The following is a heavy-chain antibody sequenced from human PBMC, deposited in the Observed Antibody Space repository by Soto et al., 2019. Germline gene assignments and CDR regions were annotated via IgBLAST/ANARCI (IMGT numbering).Heavy chain of an antibody. J-gene: IGHJ4*02. CDR1: GYTFTDYA. D-gene: IGHD2-21*01. Sequence: ASVMVSCKASGYTFTDYAIHWVRQAPGQRLEWMGWIAPGNGNTKYSQNFQGRVTITRDTSATTAYMELSSLRSEDTAVYYCAKGSRMWTPDYWGQGTLVTVSS. V-gene: IGHV1-3*01. CDR3: AKGSRMWTPDY. CDR2: IAPGNGNT.